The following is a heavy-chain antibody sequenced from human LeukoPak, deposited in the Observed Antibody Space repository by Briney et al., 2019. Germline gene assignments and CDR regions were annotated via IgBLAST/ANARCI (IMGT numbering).Heavy chain of an antibody. J-gene: IGHJ6*03. CDR2: FYYSGST. D-gene: IGHD6-6*01. CDR3: ARARSRRNSSSSGKYYYYYYYMDV. V-gene: IGHV4-30-4*07. Sequence: TSETLSLTCTVSGGSISRGGYSWSWIRQPPGKGLEWIGYFYYSGSTYYNPSLKSRVTISVDTSKNQFSLKLSSVTAADTAVYYCARARSRRNSSSSGKYYYYYYYMDVWGKGTTVTVSS. CDR1: GGSISRGGYS.